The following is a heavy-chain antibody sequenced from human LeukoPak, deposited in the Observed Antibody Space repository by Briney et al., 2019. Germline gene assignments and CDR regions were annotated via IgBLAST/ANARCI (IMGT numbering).Heavy chain of an antibody. CDR1: GGTFSSYA. Sequence: GSSVKVSCKASGGTFSSYAISWVRQAPGQGLEWMGGIIPIFGTANYARKFQGRVTITADKSTSTAYMELSSLRSEDTAVYYCARGSENWNDYNWFDPWGQGTLVTASS. D-gene: IGHD1-1*01. CDR2: IIPIFGTA. CDR3: ARGSENWNDYNWFDP. V-gene: IGHV1-69*06. J-gene: IGHJ5*02.